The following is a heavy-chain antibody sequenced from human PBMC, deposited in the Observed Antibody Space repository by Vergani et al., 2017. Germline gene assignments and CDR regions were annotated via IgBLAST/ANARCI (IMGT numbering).Heavy chain of an antibody. J-gene: IGHJ4*02. Sequence: EVQLVESGGGVVRPGGSLRLSCAASGFTFGECDMNWVRQAPGKGLEWVSRVKWNGDSSVYADSVKGRFTISRDNAKNSLYLQMTSLRAEDTAFYYCARRGSGNTYYFDYWGQGALVTVSS. CDR2: VKWNGDSS. D-gene: IGHD3-10*01. CDR3: ARRGSGNTYYFDY. CDR1: GFTFGECD. V-gene: IGHV3-20*04.